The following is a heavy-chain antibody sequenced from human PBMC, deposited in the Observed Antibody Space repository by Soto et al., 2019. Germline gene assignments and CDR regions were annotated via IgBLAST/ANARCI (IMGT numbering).Heavy chain of an antibody. CDR2: ITNNGGT. CDR1: GDSISRNSYN. CDR3: ASRYAPSEFDH. Sequence: SPTRSVSGDSISRNSYNWGWVRQSPGEGLEWIASITNNGGTQYNPSLKSRVTIFVDTSKNEFSLKVTSVTAADTGVYFCASRYAPSEFDHWGQGSLVTVSS. V-gene: IGHV4-39*01. J-gene: IGHJ4*02. D-gene: IGHD2-2*01.